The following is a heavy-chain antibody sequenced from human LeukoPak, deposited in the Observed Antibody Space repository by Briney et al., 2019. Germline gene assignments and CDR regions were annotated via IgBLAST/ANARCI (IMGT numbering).Heavy chain of an antibody. CDR1: GGSISSSSYY. V-gene: IGHV4-39*07. CDR3: ARDHLGPHTILDY. Sequence: PSETLSLICTVSGGSISSSSYYWGWIRQPPGKGLEWIGSFYYSGSTYYNPSLKSRVTISVDTSKNQFSLKLSSVTAADTAVYYCARDHLGPHTILDYWGQGTLVTVSS. J-gene: IGHJ4*02. CDR2: FYYSGST. D-gene: IGHD5-24*01.